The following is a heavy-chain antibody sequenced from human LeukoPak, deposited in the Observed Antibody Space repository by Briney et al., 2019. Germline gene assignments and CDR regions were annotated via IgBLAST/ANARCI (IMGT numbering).Heavy chain of an antibody. CDR1: GFTFSSYG. CDR3: ARDYCSGGSCYSPWFDP. Sequence: PGRSLRLSCAASGFTFSSYGMHWVRQAPGKGLEWVAVIWYDGSNKYYADSVKGRFTISRGNSKNTLYPQMNSLRAEDTAVYYCARDYCSGGSCYSPWFDPWGQGTLVTVSS. V-gene: IGHV3-33*01. D-gene: IGHD2-15*01. CDR2: IWYDGSNK. J-gene: IGHJ5*02.